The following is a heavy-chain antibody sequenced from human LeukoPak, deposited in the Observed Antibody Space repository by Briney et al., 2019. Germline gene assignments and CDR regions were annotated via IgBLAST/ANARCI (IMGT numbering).Heavy chain of an antibody. Sequence: ASVKVSCKASGYTFTSYGISWVRQAPGQGLEWMGWISAYNGNTNYAQKLQGRVTMTTDTSTSTVYMELSSLRSEDAAVYYCARRNSNAFDIWGQGTMVTVSS. CDR1: GYTFTSYG. J-gene: IGHJ3*02. V-gene: IGHV1-18*01. CDR3: ARRNSNAFDI. D-gene: IGHD2/OR15-2a*01. CDR2: ISAYNGNT.